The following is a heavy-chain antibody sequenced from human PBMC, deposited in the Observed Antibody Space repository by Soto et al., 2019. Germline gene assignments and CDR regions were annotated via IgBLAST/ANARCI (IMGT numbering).Heavy chain of an antibody. D-gene: IGHD6-13*01. CDR3: ARHHGSPGSYFGLDV. J-gene: IGHJ6*02. CDR2: IYPGDSDT. V-gene: IGHV5-51*07. Sequence: GESLKISCKGSGYSFTSYWINWVHQMPGKGLEWMGIIYPGDSDTRYSPSFQGQVTISADKSIDTAYLQWRSLKASDTAVYYCARHHGSPGSYFGLDVWGQGTTVTVSS. CDR1: GYSFTSYW.